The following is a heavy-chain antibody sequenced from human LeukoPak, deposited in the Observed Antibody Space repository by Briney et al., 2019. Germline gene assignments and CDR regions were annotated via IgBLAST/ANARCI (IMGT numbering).Heavy chain of an antibody. J-gene: IGHJ5*02. V-gene: IGHV3-30*01. CDR1: GFTFSSYA. CDR2: ISYDGSSK. Sequence: EGSLRLSCAASGFTFSSYAMHWVRQAPGKGLEWVAVISYDGSSKYYADSVKGRFTISRDNSKNTLYLQMNSLRAEDTAVYYCARDHDGWFDPWGQGTLVTVSS. CDR3: ARDHDGWFDP. D-gene: IGHD3-16*01.